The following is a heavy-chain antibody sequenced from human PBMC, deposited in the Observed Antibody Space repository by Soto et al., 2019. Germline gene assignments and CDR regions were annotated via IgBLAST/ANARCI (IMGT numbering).Heavy chain of an antibody. CDR3: FRGSMVRGVLRAYYYGMDV. V-gene: IGHV4-30-4*01. CDR1: GGSISSSGYY. Sequence: PSETLSLTCTVSGGSISSSGYYWSWIRQPPGKGLEWIGYIYYSGSTYYNPSLKSRVTISVDTSKNQFSLKLRSVTAADTAVYYCFRGSMVRGVLRAYYYGMDVWGQGTTVTVSS. J-gene: IGHJ6*02. D-gene: IGHD3-10*01. CDR2: IYYSGST.